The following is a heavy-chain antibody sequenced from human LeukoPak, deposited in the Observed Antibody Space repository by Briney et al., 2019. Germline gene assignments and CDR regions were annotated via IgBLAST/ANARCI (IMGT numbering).Heavy chain of an antibody. CDR1: GFTFDDYA. CDR2: ISWNSGSI. CDR3: AKDMGYSGYDVLDY. Sequence: PGRSLRLSCAASGFTFDDYAMHWVRQAPGKGLEWVSGISWNSGSIGYADSVKGRFTISRDNAKNSLYLQMNSLRAEDTALYYCAKDMGYSGYDVLDYWGQGTPVTVSS. J-gene: IGHJ4*02. D-gene: IGHD5-12*01. V-gene: IGHV3-9*01.